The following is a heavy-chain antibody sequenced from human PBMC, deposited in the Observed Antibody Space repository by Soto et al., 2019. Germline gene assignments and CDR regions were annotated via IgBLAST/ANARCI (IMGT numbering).Heavy chain of an antibody. D-gene: IGHD3-3*01. Sequence: PSETLSLTCTVSGGSISSYYWSWIRQPPGKGLEWIGYIYYSGSTNYNPSLKSRVTISVDTSKNQFSLKLSSVTAADTAVYYCARVSLESGAFDIWGQGTMVTLSS. J-gene: IGHJ3*02. V-gene: IGHV4-59*01. CDR3: ARVSLESGAFDI. CDR1: GGSISSYY. CDR2: IYYSGST.